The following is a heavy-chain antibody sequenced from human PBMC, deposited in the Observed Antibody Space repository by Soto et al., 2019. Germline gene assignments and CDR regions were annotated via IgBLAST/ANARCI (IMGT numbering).Heavy chain of an antibody. V-gene: IGHV3-21*03. CDR2: ISSSSSYI. D-gene: IGHD4-17*01. CDR3: ARALGGPDYGEHPDAFDI. CDR1: GFTFSSYS. J-gene: IGHJ3*02. Sequence: EVQLVESGGGLVKPGGSLRLSCAASGFTFSSYSMNWVRQAPGKGLEWVSSISSSSSYIYYADSVKGRFTISRDNAKNSLYLQMNSLRAEDTAGYYGARALGGPDYGEHPDAFDIWGQGTMVTVSS.